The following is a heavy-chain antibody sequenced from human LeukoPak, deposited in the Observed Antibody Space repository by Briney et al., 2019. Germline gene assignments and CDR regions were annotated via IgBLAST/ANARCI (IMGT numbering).Heavy chain of an antibody. J-gene: IGHJ4*02. CDR3: ATLYGDYEASDY. D-gene: IGHD4-17*01. V-gene: IGHV1-2*02. CDR2: INPNSGGT. CDR1: VYSFIVYY. Sequence: VASVKVSCKASVYSFIVYYMHWGRQAPGQGREGMGWINPNSGGTHYAQKFLGRVTMTRDTSISTAYMELNRLTSDDTAVYSCATLYGDYEASDYWGQGTLVTVSS.